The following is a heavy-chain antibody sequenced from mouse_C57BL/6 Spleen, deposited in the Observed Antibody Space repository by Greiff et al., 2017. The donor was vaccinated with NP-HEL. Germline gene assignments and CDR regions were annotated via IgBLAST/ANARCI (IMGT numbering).Heavy chain of an antibody. V-gene: IGHV1-80*01. Sequence: QVQLQQSGAELVKPGASVKISCKASGYAFSSYWRNWVKQRPGKGLEWIGQIYPGDGDTNYNGKFKGKATLTADKSSSTAYMQLSSLTSEDSAVYFCARKDYYEGFDYWGQGTTLTVSS. CDR2: IYPGDGDT. J-gene: IGHJ2*01. CDR3: ARKDYYEGFDY. CDR1: GYAFSSYW. D-gene: IGHD2-4*01.